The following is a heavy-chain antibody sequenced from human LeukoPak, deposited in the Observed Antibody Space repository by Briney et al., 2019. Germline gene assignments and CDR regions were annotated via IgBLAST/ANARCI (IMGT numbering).Heavy chain of an antibody. J-gene: IGHJ1*01. CDR2: ISHIGTI. CDR1: GDSIDPYS. D-gene: IGHD5/OR15-5a*01. CDR3: ARHQGSTVFNY. Sequence: SETLSLTCPISGDSIDPYSWSWIRQPPGKGLEWIGYISHIGTIKYNTSLMSRVSMGLDKPNNEFSLSLRSVTATDTALYFCARHQGSTVFNYWGRGVPVIVSS. V-gene: IGHV4-59*08.